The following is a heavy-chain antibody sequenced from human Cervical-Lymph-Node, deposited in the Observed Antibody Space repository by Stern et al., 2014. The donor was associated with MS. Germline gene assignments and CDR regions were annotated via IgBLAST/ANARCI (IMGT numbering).Heavy chain of an antibody. J-gene: IGHJ4*02. V-gene: IGHV4-39*01. CDR2: IYYSGRT. CDR1: GGSISSSSYY. Sequence: QEQLQESGPGLVKPSETLSLTCTVSGGSISSSSYYWGWIRQPPGKGLEWIGRIYYSGRTYYNPSLKSRVTISVDTSQNQISLKLSSVTAADTAVYYCARQSLSGSYYFDYWGQGTLVTVSS. CDR3: ARQSLSGSYYFDY. D-gene: IGHD1-26*01.